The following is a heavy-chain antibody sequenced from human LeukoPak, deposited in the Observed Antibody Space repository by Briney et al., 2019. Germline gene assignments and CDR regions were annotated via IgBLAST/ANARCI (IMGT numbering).Heavy chain of an antibody. Sequence: SETLSLTCTVSGGSISSGGYYWSWIRQHPGKGLEWIGYIYYSGGTYYNPPLKSRVTISVDTSKNQFSLTLSSVTAADTAVYYCARTLQPQNWFDPWGQGTLVTVSS. CDR2: IYYSGGT. J-gene: IGHJ5*02. CDR1: GGSISSGGYY. CDR3: ARTLQPQNWFDP. V-gene: IGHV4-31*03.